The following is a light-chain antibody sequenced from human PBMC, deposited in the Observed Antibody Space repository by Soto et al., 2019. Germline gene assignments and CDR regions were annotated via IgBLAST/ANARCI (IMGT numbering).Light chain of an antibody. CDR3: QQYESLPLT. J-gene: IGKJ5*01. Sequence: IHMTQSASSLSASVGYRVTITCQASQDINKNLIWYQQKTGKAPKLLIYDASDLETGVPSRFSGSGSGTGFTFTISSLQPEDFATYYCQQYESLPLTFGQGNDWRL. CDR1: QDINKN. CDR2: DAS. V-gene: IGKV1-33*01.